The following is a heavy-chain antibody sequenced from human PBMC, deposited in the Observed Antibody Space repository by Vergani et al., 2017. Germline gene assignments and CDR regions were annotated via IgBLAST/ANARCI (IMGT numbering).Heavy chain of an antibody. CDR2: VSTGTKSQ. Sequence: QLVESGGGWVQPGGSLRLSCVVSGFDFSSYIMNWVRQAPGKGLEWVSFVSTGTKSQSYAESVKGRFTISRDSAKNSLYLQMDSLRAEDTAVYYCTRLSETPMVINGFDVWGQGTMVTVSS. D-gene: IGHD5-18*01. CDR3: TRLSETPMVINGFDV. J-gene: IGHJ3*01. V-gene: IGHV3-48*01. CDR1: GFDFSSYI.